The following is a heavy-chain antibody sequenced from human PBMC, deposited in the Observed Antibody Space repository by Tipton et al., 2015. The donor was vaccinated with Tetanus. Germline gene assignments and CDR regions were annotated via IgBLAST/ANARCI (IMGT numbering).Heavy chain of an antibody. CDR3: ARALKQGANWFDP. Sequence: TLSLTCAVYGGSLSRYYWTWIRQPPGKGLEWIGRIYSSGTTNYDPSLRGRVTMSIDTSKNRFSLKLDSVTAADTAIYYCARALKQGANWFDPWGQGTLVTVSS. D-gene: IGHD3-16*01. J-gene: IGHJ5*02. CDR2: IYSSGTT. V-gene: IGHV4-59*10. CDR1: GGSLSRYY.